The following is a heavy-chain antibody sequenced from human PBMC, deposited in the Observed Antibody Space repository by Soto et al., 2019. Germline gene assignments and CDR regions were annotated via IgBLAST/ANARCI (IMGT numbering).Heavy chain of an antibody. V-gene: IGHV5-51*01. Sequence: XESLKIYLKGSGYSFPTHLLVWVRQMPGKGLEWMGIIYPGDSDTRYSPSFQGQVTISVDKSINTAYLQWSTLKASDTAMYYCARGAKVGTTTGFFDDWGQGTLVTVSS. D-gene: IGHD1-26*01. CDR1: GYSFPTHL. CDR3: ARGAKVGTTTGFFDD. J-gene: IGHJ4*02. CDR2: IYPGDSDT.